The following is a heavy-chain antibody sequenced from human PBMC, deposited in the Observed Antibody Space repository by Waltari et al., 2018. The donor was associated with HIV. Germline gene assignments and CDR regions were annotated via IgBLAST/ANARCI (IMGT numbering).Heavy chain of an antibody. V-gene: IGHV4-38-2*01. CDR1: GYSITSANY. J-gene: IGHJ4*02. Sequence: QVQLQESGPGLVKPSETLSITCRVSGYSITSANYWGWIRQPPGKGLQWIGSISHSGKTYYDPTLKSRINISRDTSKNLFSLELTSVTAADTAVYYCARLMSTTRFDSWGQGTLVSVSS. CDR2: ISHSGKT. D-gene: IGHD1-7*01. CDR3: ARLMSTTRFDS.